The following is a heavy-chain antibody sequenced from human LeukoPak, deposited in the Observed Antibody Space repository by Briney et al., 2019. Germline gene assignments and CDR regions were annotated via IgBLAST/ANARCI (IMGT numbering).Heavy chain of an antibody. CDR1: GFTFSSYS. V-gene: IGHV3-21*01. Sequence: GGSLRLSCAASGFTFSSYSMNWVRQAPGKGLEGVSSISSSSSYIYYADSVKGRFTISRDNAKNSLYLLMNSLRAEDTAVYYCAREGGPSSSWYFVYWGQGTLVPVSS. CDR2: ISSSSSYI. CDR3: AREGGPSSSWYFVY. J-gene: IGHJ4*02. D-gene: IGHD6-13*01.